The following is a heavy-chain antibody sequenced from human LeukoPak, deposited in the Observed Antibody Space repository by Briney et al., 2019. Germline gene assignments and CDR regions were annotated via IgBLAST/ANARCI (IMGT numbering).Heavy chain of an antibody. Sequence: GGSLRLSCAASGFTFSSYAMSWVRQAPGKGLEWVANIKQDGSEKYYVDSVKGRFTISRDNAKNSLYLQMNSLRAEDTAVYYCARKNRRNLDCLDYWGQGTLVTVSS. CDR2: IKQDGSEK. CDR3: ARKNRRNLDCLDY. D-gene: IGHD1-14*01. V-gene: IGHV3-7*01. CDR1: GFTFSSYA. J-gene: IGHJ4*02.